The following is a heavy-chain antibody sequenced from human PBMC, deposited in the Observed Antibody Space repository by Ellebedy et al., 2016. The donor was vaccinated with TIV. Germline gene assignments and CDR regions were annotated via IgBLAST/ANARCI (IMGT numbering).Heavy chain of an antibody. Sequence: AASVKVSCKASGYTFTSYGISWVRQAPGPGLEWMGWISAYHGNTNYAQKPQGRVTMTTDTSTSTAYMELRSLRSDDTAVYYCARGGQPRYYDSSGAPEYFQHWGQGTLVTVSS. CDR2: ISAYHGNT. D-gene: IGHD3-22*01. CDR3: ARGGQPRYYDSSGAPEYFQH. J-gene: IGHJ1*01. CDR1: GYTFTSYG. V-gene: IGHV1-18*01.